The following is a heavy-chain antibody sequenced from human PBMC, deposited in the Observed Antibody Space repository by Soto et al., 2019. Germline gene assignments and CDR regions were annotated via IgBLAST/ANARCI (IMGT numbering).Heavy chain of an antibody. Sequence: PSETLSLTCTVSGVSISSGGYYWSWIRQFPGKGLEWIGYIYSNGYTYYNPSLESRVTISLDTSKNQFSLKLTSVTAADTAVYYCARRLFYGMDVWGQGTTVTVSS. CDR2: IYSNGYT. CDR1: GVSISSGGYY. V-gene: IGHV4-31*03. D-gene: IGHD3-16*01. J-gene: IGHJ6*02. CDR3: ARRLFYGMDV.